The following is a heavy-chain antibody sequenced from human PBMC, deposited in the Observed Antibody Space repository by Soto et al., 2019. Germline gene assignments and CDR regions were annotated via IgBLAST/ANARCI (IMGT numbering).Heavy chain of an antibody. Sequence: ASVKVSCKGSGYTFTSYYVHWVRQAPGQGLEWMGIINPSGGSTSYAQKFQGRVTITRDTSTSTAYMELSSLRSEDTAVYYCASEYCGGDCYSAARYGMDVWGQGTTVTVSS. D-gene: IGHD2-21*02. CDR3: ASEYCGGDCYSAARYGMDV. J-gene: IGHJ6*02. V-gene: IGHV1-46*01. CDR1: GYTFTSYY. CDR2: INPSGGST.